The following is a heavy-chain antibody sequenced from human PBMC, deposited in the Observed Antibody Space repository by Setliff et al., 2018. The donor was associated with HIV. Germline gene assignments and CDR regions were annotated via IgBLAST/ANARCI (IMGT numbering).Heavy chain of an antibody. D-gene: IGHD6-13*01. CDR1: GFTFSSYA. J-gene: IGHJ4*02. V-gene: IGHV3-23*01. CDR2: ISGSGSST. CDR3: AKGGSSSWYMFDY. Sequence: PGGSLRLSCAAYGFTFSSYAMTWVRQAPGWGLEWVSAISGSGSSTFYADSVKGRFTISRDNSKNTLYLQMNSLRAEDTAVYYCAKGGSSSWYMFDYWGQGTLVTVSS.